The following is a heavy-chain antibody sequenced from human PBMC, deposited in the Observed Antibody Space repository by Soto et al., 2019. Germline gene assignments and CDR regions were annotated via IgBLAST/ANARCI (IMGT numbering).Heavy chain of an antibody. D-gene: IGHD2-2*01. Sequence: GASVKVSCKASGYTFTGYYMHWVRQAPGQGLEWMGWINPNSGGTNYAQKFQGWVTMTRDTSISTAYMELSRLRSDDTAVYYCARNPGYCSSTSCGTNAFDIWGQGTMVTVSS. CDR3: ARNPGYCSSTSCGTNAFDI. V-gene: IGHV1-2*04. J-gene: IGHJ3*02. CDR1: GYTFTGYY. CDR2: INPNSGGT.